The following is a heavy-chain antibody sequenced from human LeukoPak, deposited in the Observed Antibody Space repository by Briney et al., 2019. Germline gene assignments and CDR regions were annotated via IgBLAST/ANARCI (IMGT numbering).Heavy chain of an antibody. CDR1: GFTFTSYY. V-gene: IGHV1-46*01. CDR3: ARDLELEQGFDY. D-gene: IGHD1/OR15-1a*01. J-gene: IGHJ4*02. Sequence: ASVKVSCKASGFTFTSYYMHWVRQAPGQGLEWMGIINPSGDSTTYAQNFQGRVTMTRDMSTSTVYMELSSLRSEDTAVYYCARDLELEQGFDYWGQGTLVTVSS. CDR2: INPSGDST.